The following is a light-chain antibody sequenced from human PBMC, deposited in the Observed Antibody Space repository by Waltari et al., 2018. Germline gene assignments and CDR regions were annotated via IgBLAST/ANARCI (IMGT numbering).Light chain of an antibody. V-gene: IGLV1-40*01. CDR2: GNT. J-gene: IGLJ2*01. CDR1: RSNIGAGSA. CDR3: QSYDSGLSGSV. Sequence: QSVLTQPPSVSGAPGQRVTISCAGSRSNIGAGSAVNWYHQLPGTAPKLLLFGNTNRPSGVPDRFSGSKSGTSASLAITGLQAEDEAYYYCQSYDSGLSGSVFGGGTKVTVL.